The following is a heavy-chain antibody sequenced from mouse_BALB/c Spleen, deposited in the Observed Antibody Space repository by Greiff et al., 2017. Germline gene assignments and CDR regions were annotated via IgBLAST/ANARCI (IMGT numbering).Heavy chain of an antibody. J-gene: IGHJ4*01. CDR3: ARNGNYAYYYAMDY. Sequence: EVQLQQSGPELVKPGASVKMSCKASGYTFTSYVMHWVKQKPGQGLEWIGYINPYNDGTKYNEKFKGKATLTSDKSSSTAYMELSSLTSEDSAVYYCARNGNYAYYYAMDYWGQGTSVTVSS. V-gene: IGHV1-14*01. CDR2: INPYNDGT. D-gene: IGHD2-1*01. CDR1: GYTFTSYV.